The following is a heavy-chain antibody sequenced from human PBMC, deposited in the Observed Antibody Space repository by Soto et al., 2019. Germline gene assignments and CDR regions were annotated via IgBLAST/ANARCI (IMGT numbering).Heavy chain of an antibody. Sequence: QVHLVQSGAEVKKPGASVKVSCKGSGYDFTTYGITWVRQAPGQGLEWMAWISAHNGNTDYAQKLQGRVTVTRDTXXXXXXXXXXXXXSDDXXXXXXXRGSYGDYWGQGALVTVSS. CDR2: ISAHNGNT. CDR1: GYDFTTYG. J-gene: IGHJ4*02. CDR3: XRGSYGDY. D-gene: IGHD1-26*01. V-gene: IGHV1-18*01.